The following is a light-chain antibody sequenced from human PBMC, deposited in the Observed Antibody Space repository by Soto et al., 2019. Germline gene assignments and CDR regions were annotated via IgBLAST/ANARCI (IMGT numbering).Light chain of an antibody. V-gene: IGKV1-5*03. CDR3: QQYNSYSWT. Sequence: DIQMTQSPSTLSASVGDRVTITCRASQSISSWLAWYQQKPGKAPTLLIYKASSLESGVPSRFSGSGFGTEFTLTISSLQPDDFATYYCQQYNSYSWTFGQGTNVEIK. J-gene: IGKJ1*01. CDR1: QSISSW. CDR2: KAS.